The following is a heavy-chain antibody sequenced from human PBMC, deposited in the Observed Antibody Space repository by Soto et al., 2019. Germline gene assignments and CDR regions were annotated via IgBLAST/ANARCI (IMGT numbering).Heavy chain of an antibody. Sequence: EVQLVESGGGLVKPGGSLRLSCAASGFTFSSYSMNWVRQAPGKGLEWVSCISTSSSDIYYADSLKGRFTISRDNARNSLYLQMNSLRAEDKAVYYCARGGFYHYAMDVWGQGTTVTVSS. V-gene: IGHV3-21*01. CDR2: ISTSSSDI. D-gene: IGHD3-22*01. J-gene: IGHJ6*02. CDR1: GFTFSSYS. CDR3: ARGGFYHYAMDV.